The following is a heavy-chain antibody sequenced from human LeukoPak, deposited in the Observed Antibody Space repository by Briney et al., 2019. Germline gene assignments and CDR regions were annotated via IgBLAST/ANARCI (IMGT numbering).Heavy chain of an antibody. CDR3: ARDLGLVHYYDSSGATLGTSGYWYFDL. CDR2: IYTSGST. J-gene: IGHJ2*01. CDR1: GGSISSGSYY. Sequence: NSSQTLSLTCTVSGGSISSGSYYWSWIRQPAGKGLEWIGRIYTSGSTNYNPSLKSRVTISVDTSKNQFSLKLSSVTAADTAVYYCARDLGLVHYYDSSGATLGTSGYWYFDLWGRGTLVTVSS. V-gene: IGHV4-61*02. D-gene: IGHD3-22*01.